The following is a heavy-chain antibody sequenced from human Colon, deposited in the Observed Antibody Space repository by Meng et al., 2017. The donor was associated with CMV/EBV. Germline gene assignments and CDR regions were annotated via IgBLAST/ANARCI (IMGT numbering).Heavy chain of an antibody. CDR3: ARDFGGPADS. V-gene: IGHV3-74*01. CDR2: INVDGRTT. Sequence: LSFAGSGFSVYRHWMHWVRQAPGKGLVWVSRINVDGRTTNYGASVRGRFTISRDKAKNTLYLQMNSLRAEDTAVYYCARDFGGPADSWGQGTLVTVSS. CDR1: GFSVYRHW. D-gene: IGHD3-16*01. J-gene: IGHJ4*02.